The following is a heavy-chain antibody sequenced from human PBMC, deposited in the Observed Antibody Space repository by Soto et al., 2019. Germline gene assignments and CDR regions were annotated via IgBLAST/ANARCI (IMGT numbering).Heavy chain of an antibody. CDR1: GFTFSNFE. V-gene: IGHV3-48*03. Sequence: EVQLVESGGGLVQPGGSLRLFCAASGFTFSNFEMHWVRQAPGKGLEWVSYINTAGSTKYYAESVKGRFTISRDNARNSLFLQMNSLRAEDTAVYYCARAECSTPNCLTAYYSYGLDVWGQGTTVTVSS. CDR3: ARAECSTPNCLTAYYSYGLDV. J-gene: IGHJ6*02. CDR2: INTAGSTK. D-gene: IGHD2-2*01.